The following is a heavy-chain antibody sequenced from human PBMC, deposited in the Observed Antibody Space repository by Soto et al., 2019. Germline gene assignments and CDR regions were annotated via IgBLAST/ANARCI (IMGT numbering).Heavy chain of an antibody. J-gene: IGHJ4*02. Sequence: SETLSLTCTVSGGSISSSSDYWGWIRQPPGKGLEWIGTIRYSGSTSYNPSLKSRVTMSLDTSKNQFSLKLSSVTAADTAVYYCATRRTGSYSDYWGQGARVTVAS. CDR3: ATRRTGSYSDY. V-gene: IGHV4-39*01. D-gene: IGHD2-8*02. CDR1: GGSISSSSDY. CDR2: IRYSGST.